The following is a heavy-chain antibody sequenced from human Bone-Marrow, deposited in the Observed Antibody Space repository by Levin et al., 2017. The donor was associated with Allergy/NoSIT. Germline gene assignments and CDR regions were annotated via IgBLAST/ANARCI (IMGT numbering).Heavy chain of an antibody. CDR3: AKDGHITNYYYYMDV. CDR1: CFPFRRPA. D-gene: IGHD2-8*01. CDR2: ISGSGDGA. V-gene: IGHV3-23*01. Sequence: LSFSSSCFPFRRPALTWVRQAPGKGLEWVSTISGSGDGAWYADSVKGRFTISRDNSKNTLYVQMNSLRAEDTALYYCAKDGHITNYYYYMDVWGKGTTVTVSS. J-gene: IGHJ6*03.